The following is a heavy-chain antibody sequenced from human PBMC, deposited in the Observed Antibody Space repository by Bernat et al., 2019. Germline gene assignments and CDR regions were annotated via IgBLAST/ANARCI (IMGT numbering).Heavy chain of an antibody. CDR2: ISGSGGST. V-gene: IGHV3-23*01. CDR1: GFTFSSYA. CDR3: AKDSGYSSGYSTEFDY. D-gene: IGHD6-19*01. Sequence: EVQLLESGGGLVQPGGSLRLSCAASGFTFSSYAMSWVRQAPGKGLEWVSAISGSGGSTYYADSVKGRFTISRDKSKNPLYLQMNSLRAEDTAVYYCAKDSGYSSGYSTEFDYWGQGTLVTVSS. J-gene: IGHJ4*02.